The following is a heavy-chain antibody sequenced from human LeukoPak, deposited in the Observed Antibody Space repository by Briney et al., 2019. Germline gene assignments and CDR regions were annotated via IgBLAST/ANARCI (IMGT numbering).Heavy chain of an antibody. CDR3: ARVPYSSSWPGFDP. D-gene: IGHD6-13*01. Sequence: PSGTLSLTCAVSGGSISSSNWWSWVRQPPGKGLEWIGEIYHSGSTNYNPSLKSRVTISVDKSKNQFSLKLSSVTAADTAVYYCARVPYSSSWPGFDPWGQGTLVTVSS. V-gene: IGHV4-4*02. CDR2: IYHSGST. J-gene: IGHJ5*02. CDR1: GGSISSSNW.